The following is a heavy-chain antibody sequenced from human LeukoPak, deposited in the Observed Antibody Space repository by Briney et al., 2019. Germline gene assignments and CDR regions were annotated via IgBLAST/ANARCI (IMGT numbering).Heavy chain of an antibody. D-gene: IGHD1-1*01. J-gene: IGHJ5*02. V-gene: IGHV1-2*02. CDR1: GYTFTRYE. Sequence: ASVKVSCKAAGYTFTRYEMHWVGQAPGQGREGRGGINPNSGGTNYPQKFQRRVTMTRHTSISTAYMELSRLRSDDTAVYYCARKELEWRFDPWGQGTLVTVSS. CDR3: ARKELEWRFDP. CDR2: INPNSGGT.